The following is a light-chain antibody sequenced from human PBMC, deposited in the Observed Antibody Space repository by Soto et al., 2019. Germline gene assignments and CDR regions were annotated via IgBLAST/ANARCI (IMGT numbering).Light chain of an antibody. Sequence: VVTQPPSASGTPGQRVTISCSGSISNLGSNFVFWYQQLPGAAPKLLISRNDQRPSGVPDRFSGSKSGTSASLAISGLRSDDEADYHCAAWDDSLSGVVFGGGTKVTVL. CDR2: RND. J-gene: IGLJ3*02. CDR3: AAWDDSLSGVV. V-gene: IGLV1-47*01. CDR1: ISNLGSNF.